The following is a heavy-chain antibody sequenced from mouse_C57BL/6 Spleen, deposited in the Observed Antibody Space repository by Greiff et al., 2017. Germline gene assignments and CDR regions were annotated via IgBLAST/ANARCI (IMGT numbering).Heavy chain of an antibody. CDR1: GYTFTSYW. D-gene: IGHD1-1*01. CDR3: ARTGTAVEYYAMDY. J-gene: IGHJ4*01. Sequence: QVQLQQPGAELVKPGASVKLSCKASGYTFTSYWMHWVKQRPGQGLEWIGMIHPNSGSTNYNEKFKSKATLTVDKSSSTAYMQLSSLTSEDSAVYYCARTGTAVEYYAMDYWGQGTSVTVSS. V-gene: IGHV1-64*01. CDR2: IHPNSGST.